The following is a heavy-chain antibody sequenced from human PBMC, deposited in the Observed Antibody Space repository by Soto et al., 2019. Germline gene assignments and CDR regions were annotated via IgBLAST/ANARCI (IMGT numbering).Heavy chain of an antibody. J-gene: IGHJ1*01. CDR3: AKDLVYCTNGLCYTGVYFQS. D-gene: IGHD2-8*01. CDR2: ISGSGGST. V-gene: IGHV3-23*01. Sequence: EGALSLYFSTSSFTFIPYPMSWFPQVPRKGLELVSAISGSGGSTYYADSVKGRFTISRDNSKNTLYLQMNSLRAEDTAVYYCAKDLVYCTNGLCYTGVYFQSWGQGTLVTVSS. CDR1: SFTFIPYP.